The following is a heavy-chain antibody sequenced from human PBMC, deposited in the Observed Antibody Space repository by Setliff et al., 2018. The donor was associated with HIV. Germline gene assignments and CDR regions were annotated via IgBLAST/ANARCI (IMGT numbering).Heavy chain of an antibody. Sequence: SETLSLTCGIYGGSFSDYYWSWIRQPPGKGLEWIGEIDHRGRPKYNPSLKSRVTISVDTSKNQFSLKLSSVSAADTAVYYCARVSKTYWYSIPRDYYHHMDVWGKGTTVTVSS. V-gene: IGHV4-34*01. D-gene: IGHD2-8*02. CDR3: ARVSKTYWYSIPRDYYHHMDV. CDR1: GGSFSDYY. CDR2: IDHRGRP. J-gene: IGHJ6*03.